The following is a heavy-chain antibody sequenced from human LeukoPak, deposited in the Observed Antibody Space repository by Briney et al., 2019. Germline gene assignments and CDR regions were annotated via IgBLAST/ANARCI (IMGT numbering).Heavy chain of an antibody. Sequence: ASVKVSCKASGYTFSGSYIHWVRQAPGQGLEWMGRINPNSGDTNYAQNFQGRVTMTRDTSITTAYMELSSLTSADTAVYFCARSAEHCNNGVCFTDYYMAVWGKGTTVTVSS. J-gene: IGHJ6*03. CDR2: INPNSGDT. CDR3: ARSAEHCNNGVCFTDYYMAV. D-gene: IGHD2-8*01. CDR1: GYTFSGSY. V-gene: IGHV1-2*06.